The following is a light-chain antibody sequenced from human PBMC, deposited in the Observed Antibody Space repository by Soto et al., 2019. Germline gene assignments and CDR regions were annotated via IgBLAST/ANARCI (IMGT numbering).Light chain of an antibody. CDR2: GAS. V-gene: IGKV3-20*01. J-gene: IGKJ4*01. Sequence: EIVLTQSPGTLSLSPGERATLSCRASQSVSSKYLAWYQHKPGQAPRLVIYGASSRATGLPDRFSGSGSGTDFTLTISRLEPEEFAFYYCHHYGSSFGGGTKVEIK. CDR3: HHYGSS. CDR1: QSVSSKY.